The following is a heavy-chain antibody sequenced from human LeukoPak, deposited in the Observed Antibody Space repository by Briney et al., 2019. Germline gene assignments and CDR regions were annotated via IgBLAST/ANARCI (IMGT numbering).Heavy chain of an antibody. Sequence: SETLSLTCTVSGGSIRSSHWSWIRQPPGKGLEFIGYIYYSGTSNYNPSLRGRVTISLDTSKNQFSLRLTSVTAADTAVYYCAREEAYCSGGSCLYYFDYWGQGTLVTVSS. D-gene: IGHD2-15*01. CDR1: GGSIRSSH. CDR3: AREEAYCSGGSCLYYFDY. J-gene: IGHJ4*02. V-gene: IGHV4-59*01. CDR2: IYYSGTS.